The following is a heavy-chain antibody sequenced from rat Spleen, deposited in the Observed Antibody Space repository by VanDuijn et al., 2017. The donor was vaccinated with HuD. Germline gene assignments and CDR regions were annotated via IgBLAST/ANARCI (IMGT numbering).Heavy chain of an antibody. D-gene: IGHD1-9*01. J-gene: IGHJ2*01. Sequence: EVQLVESDGGLVQPGRSLKLSCAASGFTFSDYYMAWVRQAPKKGLEWVAYVSYDGGNTYYRDSVRGRFTISRDNAKSTLYLQMDSLRSEDTASYYCVRHGYTRYYFDYWGQGVMVTVSS. CDR3: VRHGYTRYYFDY. CDR2: VSYDGGNT. CDR1: GFTFSDYY. V-gene: IGHV5-22*01.